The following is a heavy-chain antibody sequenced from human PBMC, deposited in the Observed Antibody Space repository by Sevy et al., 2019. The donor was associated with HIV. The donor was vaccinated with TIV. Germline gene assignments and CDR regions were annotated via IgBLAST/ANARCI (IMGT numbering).Heavy chain of an antibody. J-gene: IGHJ4*02. CDR1: GFTFNTHA. CDR2: ISYDGIIK. V-gene: IGHV3-30*04. D-gene: IGHD6-19*01. Sequence: GGSLRLSCAASGFTFNTHAMHWVRQAPGKGLEWVAVISYDGIIKYYADSVKGRLTISRDNAKNTLSLQMNSLRVEDTDVYYCAREGGYTSAWSPGNHWGQGTLVTVSS. CDR3: AREGGYTSAWSPGNH.